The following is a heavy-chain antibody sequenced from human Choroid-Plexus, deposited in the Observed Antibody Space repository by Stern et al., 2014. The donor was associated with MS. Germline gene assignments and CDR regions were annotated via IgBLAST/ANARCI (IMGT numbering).Heavy chain of an antibody. Sequence: VHLVESGGGVAQPGRPLILSCAASGFTFSNFGMHCVRQAPGKGLEWVALISYDGSDKYYADSVKGRFTIFRDNSKNTLYMHMNSLRAEDTAVYYCAKDRQWSTYFFDYWGQGSLVTVSS. V-gene: IGHV3-30*18. CDR1: GFTFSNFG. J-gene: IGHJ4*02. D-gene: IGHD2-15*01. CDR2: ISYDGSDK. CDR3: AKDRQWSTYFFDY.